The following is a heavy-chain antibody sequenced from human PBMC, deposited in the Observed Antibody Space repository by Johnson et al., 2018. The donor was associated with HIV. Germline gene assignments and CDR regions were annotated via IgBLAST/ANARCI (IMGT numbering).Heavy chain of an antibody. J-gene: IGHJ3*01. Sequence: QVQLVESGGGVVQPGRSLRLSCEASGFTFRSYAMHWVRQAPGKGLEWVAVIWYDGSNKYYADSVKGRFSISRDNSKNMLYLQMTSLRPEDTAVYYCARDGRDLVTRGSFDVWGQGTVVTVSS. CDR1: GFTFRSYA. V-gene: IGHV3-33*08. CDR3: ARDGRDLVTRGSFDV. D-gene: IGHD3-9*01. CDR2: IWYDGSNK.